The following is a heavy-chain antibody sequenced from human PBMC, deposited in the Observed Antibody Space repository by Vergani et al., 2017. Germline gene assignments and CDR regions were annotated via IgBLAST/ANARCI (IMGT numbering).Heavy chain of an antibody. Sequence: EVQLLESGGGLVQPGGSLRLSCAASGFTFSSYSMNWVRQAPGKGLEWVSYISSSSSTIYYADSVKGRFTISRDNAKNSLYLQMNSLRAEDTAVYYCARGDVVVPAATDPAGAVDYWGQGTLVTVSS. CDR3: ARGDVVVPAATDPAGAVDY. V-gene: IGHV3-48*04. D-gene: IGHD2-2*01. J-gene: IGHJ4*02. CDR2: ISSSSSTI. CDR1: GFTFSSYS.